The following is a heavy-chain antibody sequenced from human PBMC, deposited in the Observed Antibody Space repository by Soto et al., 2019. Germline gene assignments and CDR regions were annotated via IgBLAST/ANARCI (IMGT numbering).Heavy chain of an antibody. V-gene: IGHV1-69*13. D-gene: IGHD6-13*01. J-gene: IGHJ5*02. Sequence: SVKVSCKASGGTFSTYSINWVRQAPGQGLEWMGGIIPLFGTTNYAQKFKGRVTITADESTSTAYMGLSSLRAEDAAVYYCARGATHGSSWYFWFDPWGQGTLVTVSS. CDR2: IIPLFGTT. CDR1: GGTFSTYS. CDR3: ARGATHGSSWYFWFDP.